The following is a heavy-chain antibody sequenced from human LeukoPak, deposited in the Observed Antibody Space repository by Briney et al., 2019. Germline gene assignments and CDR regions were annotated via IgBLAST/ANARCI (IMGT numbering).Heavy chain of an antibody. Sequence: SETLSLTCTVSGGSISSYYWSWIRQPPGKGLEWIGYIYYSGSTNYNPSLKSRVTISVDTSKNQFSLKLSSVTAADTAVYYCARVKLEWLFDYWGQGTLVTVSS. V-gene: IGHV4-59*08. CDR1: GGSISSYY. D-gene: IGHD5-12*01. CDR2: IYYSGST. CDR3: ARVKLEWLFDY. J-gene: IGHJ4*02.